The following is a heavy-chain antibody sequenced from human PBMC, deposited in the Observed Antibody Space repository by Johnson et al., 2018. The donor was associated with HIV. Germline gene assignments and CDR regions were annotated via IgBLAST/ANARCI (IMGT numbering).Heavy chain of an antibody. J-gene: IGHJ3*02. V-gene: IGHV3-30-3*01. CDR3: ARVGWATSDAFDI. D-gene: IGHD5-12*01. CDR2: ISVDGRSQ. Sequence: QVQLVESGGGVVQPGRSLRLSCAASGFTFSDSVLHWVRQAPGRGLEWVSGISVDGRSQYYPDSLRGRFTISRDNSDNILYLQMNSLRAEDTALYYCARVGWATSDAFDIWGQGTMVTVSS. CDR1: GFTFSDSV.